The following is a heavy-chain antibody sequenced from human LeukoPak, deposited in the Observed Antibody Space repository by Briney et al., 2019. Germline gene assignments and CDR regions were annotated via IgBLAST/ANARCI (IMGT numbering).Heavy chain of an antibody. Sequence: PSETLCLTCAVYGGSFSGYYWSWIRQPPGKGLEWIGEINHSGSTNYNPSLKSRVTISVDTSKNQFSLKLSSVTAADTAVYYCARRLCGGDCYSTFSYWGQGTLVTVSS. J-gene: IGHJ4*02. D-gene: IGHD2-21*02. CDR2: INHSGST. V-gene: IGHV4-34*01. CDR3: ARRLCGGDCYSTFSY. CDR1: GGSFSGYY.